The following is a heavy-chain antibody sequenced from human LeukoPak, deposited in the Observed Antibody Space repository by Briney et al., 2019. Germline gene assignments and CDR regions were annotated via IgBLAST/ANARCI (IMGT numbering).Heavy chain of an antibody. Sequence: PGGSLRLSCAASGFTFSNYAMNWVLQAPGKGLEWVSGISGSGASTYYADSVKGRFTISRDNSKNTLYLQMNSLRAEDTAVYYSHYYDTSGYYGWGQGTLVTVSS. J-gene: IGHJ4*02. CDR3: HYYDTSGYYG. CDR1: GFTFSNYA. V-gene: IGHV3-23*01. D-gene: IGHD3-22*01. CDR2: ISGSGAST.